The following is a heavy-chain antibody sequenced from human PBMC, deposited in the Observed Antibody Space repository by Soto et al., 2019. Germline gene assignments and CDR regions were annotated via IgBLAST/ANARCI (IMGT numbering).Heavy chain of an antibody. V-gene: IGHV4-39*01. CDR2: IYYSGST. D-gene: IGHD6-13*01. CDR1: GGSISSSSYY. CDR3: ARLVGFEADSAAAAIDY. J-gene: IGHJ4*02. Sequence: SETLSLTCTVSGGSISSSSYYWGWIRQPPGKGLEWIGSIYYSGSTYYNPSLKSRVTISVDTSKNQFSLKLSSVTAADTAVYYCARLVGFEADSAAAAIDYWGQGTLVTVSS.